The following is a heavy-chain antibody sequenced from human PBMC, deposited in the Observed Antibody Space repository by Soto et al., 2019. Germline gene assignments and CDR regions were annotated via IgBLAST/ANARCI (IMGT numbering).Heavy chain of an antibody. Sequence: QVQLVESGGGVVQPGRSLRLSCAASGFTFSSYGMHWVRQAPGKGLDWGAVIWYDGSNKYYADSVKGRFTISRDNSKNTLYLQMNSLRAEATAVYYCARDGGCRDGYTVGCNWFDPWGQGTLVTVYS. CDR1: GFTFSSYG. CDR3: ARDGGCRDGYTVGCNWFDP. D-gene: IGHD5-12*01. J-gene: IGHJ5*02. V-gene: IGHV3-33*01. CDR2: IWYDGSNK.